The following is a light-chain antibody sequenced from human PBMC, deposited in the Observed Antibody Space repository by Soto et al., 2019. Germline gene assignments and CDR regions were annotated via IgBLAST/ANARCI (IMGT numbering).Light chain of an antibody. CDR2: MVS. J-gene: IGLJ1*01. Sequence: QSALTQPASVSGSPGQSITISCTGTSSDVGNYNYVSWYQQYPGRVPKLLIYMVSNRPSGVSNRFSGSKSGNTASLTISGLQAEDEADYFCTSPTPCSLYVFGTGTKLTVL. CDR1: SSDVGNYNY. V-gene: IGLV2-14*01. CDR3: TSPTPCSLYV.